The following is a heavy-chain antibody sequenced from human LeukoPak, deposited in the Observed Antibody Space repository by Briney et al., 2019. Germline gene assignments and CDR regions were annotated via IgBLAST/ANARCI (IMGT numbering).Heavy chain of an antibody. J-gene: IGHJ4*02. CDR2: ISSGSSTK. V-gene: IGHV3-48*02. D-gene: IGHD3-22*01. CDR1: GFTFSAYS. CDR3: TRRDSSHYPFDY. Sequence: GGSLRLSCAASGFTFSAYSMTWVRQAPGKGLEWVSFISSGSSTKYYADSVKGRFTISRDNAKNSLYLQMNSLRDEDTAVYYCTRRDSSHYPFDYWSQATLVTVYS.